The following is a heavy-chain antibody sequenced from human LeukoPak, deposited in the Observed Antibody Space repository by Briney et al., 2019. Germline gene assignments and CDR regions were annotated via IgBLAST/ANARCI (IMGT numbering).Heavy chain of an antibody. CDR2: IYTSGIT. CDR1: GGSISSGTYY. D-gene: IGHD3-10*01. Sequence: SETLSLTCPVSGGSISSGTYYWSWIRQPAGKGLEWIGRIYTSGITNYNPSLKSRVTISIDTSKNQFSLKLSSVTAADTAVYYCARRDYYGSGSFDYWGQGTLVTVSS. J-gene: IGHJ4*02. CDR3: ARRDYYGSGSFDY. V-gene: IGHV4-61*02.